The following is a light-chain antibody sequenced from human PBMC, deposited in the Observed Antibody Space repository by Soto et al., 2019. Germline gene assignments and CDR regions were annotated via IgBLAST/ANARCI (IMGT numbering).Light chain of an antibody. CDR1: QSISSY. J-gene: IGKJ5*01. CDR2: AAS. Sequence: DIQMTQSPSSLSASVGDRVTITCRASQSISSYLNWYQQKPGKAPKLLIYAASSLQSGVPSRFSGSGSGTDFTLTISSLQTEDFAAYYCQQSYSTSITFGQGTRLEIK. V-gene: IGKV1-39*01. CDR3: QQSYSTSIT.